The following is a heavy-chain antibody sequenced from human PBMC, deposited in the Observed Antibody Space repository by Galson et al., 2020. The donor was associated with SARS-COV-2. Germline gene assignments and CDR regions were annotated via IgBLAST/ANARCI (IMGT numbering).Heavy chain of an antibody. V-gene: IGHV3-30-3*01. CDR3: ARAGWDMEVAKRGQSYYVDY. Sequence: TGGSLRLSCAASGFTFSSYAMHWVRQAPGKGLEWVAVISYDGSNKYYADSVKGRFTISRDNSKNTLYLQMHSLRAEDTAVYYCARAGWDMEVAKRGQSYYVDYWGQGTVVTVSS. CDR1: GFTFSSYA. J-gene: IGHJ4*02. D-gene: IGHD5-12*01. CDR2: ISYDGSNK.